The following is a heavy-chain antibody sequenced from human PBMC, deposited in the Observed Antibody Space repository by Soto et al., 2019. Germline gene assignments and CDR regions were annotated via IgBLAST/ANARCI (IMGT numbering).Heavy chain of an antibody. Sequence: PGGSLRLSCAASGFTFDNYAMSWVRQAPGKGLEWVAGISASGRDTYFADSVKDRFTISRDSSKNTLYLQMNSLRAEDTATYYCAKGKTPGWFYFDYWGQGTRVTVS. V-gene: IGHV3-23*01. D-gene: IGHD6-19*01. CDR1: GFTFDNYA. CDR3: AKGKTPGWFYFDY. CDR2: ISASGRDT. J-gene: IGHJ4*02.